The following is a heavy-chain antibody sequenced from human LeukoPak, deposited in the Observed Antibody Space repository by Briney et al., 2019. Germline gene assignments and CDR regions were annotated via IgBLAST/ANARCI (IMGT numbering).Heavy chain of an antibody. Sequence: GASVKVSCKASGYTFTSYDINWVRQATGQGLEWMGWMNPNSGNTGYAQKFQGRVTMTRNTSISTAYMELSSLRSEDTAVYYCARAPSPNRIYDYVWGSYRKYELDYWGQGTLVTVSS. D-gene: IGHD3-16*02. J-gene: IGHJ4*02. CDR2: MNPNSGNT. V-gene: IGHV1-8*01. CDR1: GYTFTSYD. CDR3: ARAPSPNRIYDYVWGSYRKYELDY.